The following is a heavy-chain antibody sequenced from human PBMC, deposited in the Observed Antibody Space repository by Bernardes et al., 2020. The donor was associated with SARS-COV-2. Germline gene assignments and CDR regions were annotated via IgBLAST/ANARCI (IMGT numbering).Heavy chain of an antibody. J-gene: IGHJ4*02. CDR3: ARVAYGDYEYYFDY. Sequence: SEPLSLTCTVSGGSISSYYWSWIRQPPGKGLEWIGYIYYSGSTNYNPSLKSRVTISVDTSKNQFSLKLSSVTAADTAVYYCARVAYGDYEYYFDYWGQGTLVTVSS. V-gene: IGHV4-59*01. D-gene: IGHD4-17*01. CDR2: IYYSGST. CDR1: GGSISSYY.